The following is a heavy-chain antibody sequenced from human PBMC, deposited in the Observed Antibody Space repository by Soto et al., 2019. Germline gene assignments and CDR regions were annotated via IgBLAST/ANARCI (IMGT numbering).Heavy chain of an antibody. CDR1: GFTFSSYA. J-gene: IGHJ4*02. D-gene: IGHD3-3*01. CDR2: ISGSGGST. V-gene: IGHV3-23*01. CDR3: AKAPRGYYDFWSGSFPPFDY. Sequence: PGGSLRLSCAASGFTFSSYAMSWVRQAPGKGLEWVSAISGSGGSTYYADSVKGRFTISRDNSKNTLYLQMNSLRAEDTAVYYSAKAPRGYYDFWSGSFPPFDYWGQGTLVTVSS.